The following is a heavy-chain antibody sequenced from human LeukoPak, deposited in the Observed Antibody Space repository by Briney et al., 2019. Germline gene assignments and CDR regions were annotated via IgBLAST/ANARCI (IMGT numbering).Heavy chain of an antibody. J-gene: IGHJ4*02. V-gene: IGHV1-69*06. CDR2: IIPIFGTA. CDR3: ARVAPNRRYCSGGSCLNYFDY. Sequence: ASVKVSCKASGGTFSNYAISWVRQAPGQGLEWMGGIIPIFGTANYAQKFRGRVTITADKSTRTAYMELSSLRSDDTAVYYCARVAPNRRYCSGGSCLNYFDYWGQGTLVTVSS. CDR1: GGTFSNYA. D-gene: IGHD2-15*01.